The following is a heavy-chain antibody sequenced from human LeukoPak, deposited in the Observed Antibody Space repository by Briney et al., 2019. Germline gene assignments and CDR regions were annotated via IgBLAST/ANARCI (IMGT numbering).Heavy chain of an antibody. CDR1: GYTLTELS. V-gene: IGHV1-24*01. CDR2: FDPEDGET. D-gene: IGHD3-22*01. Sequence: ASVKVSCKVSGYTLTELSTHWVRQAPGKGLEWMEGFDPEDGETIYAQKFQGRVTMTEDTSTDTAYMELSSLRSEGSAVYYCATEPIDDSSGYRQPWDAFDIWGQGTMVTVSS. CDR3: ATEPIDDSSGYRQPWDAFDI. J-gene: IGHJ3*02.